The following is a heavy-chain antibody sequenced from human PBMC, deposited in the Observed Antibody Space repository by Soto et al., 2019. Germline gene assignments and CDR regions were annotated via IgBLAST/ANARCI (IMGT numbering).Heavy chain of an antibody. V-gene: IGHV3-23*01. CDR3: ARDYSYACDY. J-gene: IGHJ4*02. Sequence: EVQLLESGGGLVQPGGSLRLSCAVSGFTFSSFAMSWVRQAPGKGLEWVSVISSSGGTTYYADSVKGRFTISRDNPKNTLYLQMTSLRAEDTAVYYCARDYSYACDYWGQGTLVTVSS. CDR2: ISSSGGTT. D-gene: IGHD3-16*01. CDR1: GFTFSSFA.